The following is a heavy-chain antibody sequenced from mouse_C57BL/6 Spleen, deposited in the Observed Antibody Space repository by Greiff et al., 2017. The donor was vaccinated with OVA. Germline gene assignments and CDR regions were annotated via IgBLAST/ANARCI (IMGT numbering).Heavy chain of an antibody. V-gene: IGHV1-69*01. CDR3: ARSPTTVAYYAMDY. Sequence: VQLQQPGAELVMPGASVKLSCKASGYTFTSYWMHWVKQRPGQGLEWIGEIDPSDSYTNYNQKFKGKSTLTVDKSSSTAYMQLSSLTSEDSAVYYCARSPTTVAYYAMDYWGQGTSVTVSS. J-gene: IGHJ4*01. CDR1: GYTFTSYW. CDR2: IDPSDSYT. D-gene: IGHD1-1*01.